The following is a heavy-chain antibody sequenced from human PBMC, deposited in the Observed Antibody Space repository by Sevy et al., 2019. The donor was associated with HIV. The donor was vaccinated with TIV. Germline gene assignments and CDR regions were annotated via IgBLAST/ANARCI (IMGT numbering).Heavy chain of an antibody. V-gene: IGHV3-30*18. D-gene: IGHD3-16*02. CDR2: ISYDGSNK. CDR1: GFTFSSYG. CDR3: AKENMITFGGVIVPNFDY. J-gene: IGHJ4*02. Sequence: GGSLRLSCAASGFTFSSYGMHWVRQAPGKGLEWVAVISYDGSNKYYADSVKGRFTISRDNSKNTLYRQMNSLRAEDTAVYYCAKENMITFGGVIVPNFDYWGQGTLVTVSS.